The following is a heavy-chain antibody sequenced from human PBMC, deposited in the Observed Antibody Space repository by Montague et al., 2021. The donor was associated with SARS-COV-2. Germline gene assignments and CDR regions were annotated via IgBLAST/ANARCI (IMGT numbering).Heavy chain of an antibody. D-gene: IGHD2-15*01. CDR2: ISGSGDKT. Sequence: SLRLSCAASGFTFSTYAMSWVRRAPGKGLEWVSAISGSGDKTYYADSVKGRFTISRDNSKNTVSLQMNSLRVEDTAVYYCAKDVFCSGGDCYFYGMDLWGQGTTVTVSS. CDR1: GFTFSTYA. CDR3: AKDVFCSGGDCYFYGMDL. V-gene: IGHV3-23*01. J-gene: IGHJ6*02.